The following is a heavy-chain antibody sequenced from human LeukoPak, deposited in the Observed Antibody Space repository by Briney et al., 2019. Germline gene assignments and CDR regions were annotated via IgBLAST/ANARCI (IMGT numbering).Heavy chain of an antibody. V-gene: IGHV4-34*01. D-gene: IGHD5-18*01. CDR1: GGSFSGYY. CDR2: INHSGST. Sequence: PSETLSLTCAVYGGSFSGYYWSWIRQPPGKGLEWIGEINHSGSTNYNPSLKSRVTISADTSKNQFSLKLSPVTAADTAVYYCAAGGYSYALWYWGQGTLVTVSS. CDR3: AAGGYSYALWY. J-gene: IGHJ4*02.